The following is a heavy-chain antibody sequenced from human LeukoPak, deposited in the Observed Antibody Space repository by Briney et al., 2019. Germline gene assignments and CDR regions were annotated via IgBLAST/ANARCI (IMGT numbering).Heavy chain of an antibody. J-gene: IGHJ4*02. CDR3: ARVGNDSSGYYDY. CDR2: INHSGST. V-gene: IGHV4-34*01. D-gene: IGHD3-22*01. Sequence: SETLSLTCAVYGGSFSGYYWSWIRQPPGKGLEWIGEINHSGSTNYNPSLKSRVTISVDTSKNQFSLKLSSVTAADTAVYYCARVGNDSSGYYDYWGQGTPVTVSS. CDR1: GGSFSGYY.